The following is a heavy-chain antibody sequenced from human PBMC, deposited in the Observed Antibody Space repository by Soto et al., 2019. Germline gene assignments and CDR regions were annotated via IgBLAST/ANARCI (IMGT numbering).Heavy chain of an antibody. Sequence: ASVKVSCKASGYTFTGYYMHWVRQAPGQGLEWMGWINPNSGGTSYAQKFQGRVTMTRDTSISTAYMELSRLRSDDTAVYYCARGSSSFFYYYGMDVWGQGTTVTVSS. J-gene: IGHJ6*02. D-gene: IGHD6-6*01. CDR3: ARGSSSFFYYYGMDV. CDR2: INPNSGGT. V-gene: IGHV1-2*02. CDR1: GYTFTGYY.